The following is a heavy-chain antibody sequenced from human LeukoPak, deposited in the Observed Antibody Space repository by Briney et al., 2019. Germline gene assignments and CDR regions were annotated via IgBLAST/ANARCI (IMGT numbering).Heavy chain of an antibody. V-gene: IGHV3-23*01. Sequence: GGSLRLSCAASGFTFSSYAMSWVRQAPGRGLEWVSAISGSGGSTYYADSVKGRFTISRDNSKNTLYLQMNSLRAEDTAVYYCAKDDGDSWAYDAFDIWGQGTMVTVSS. J-gene: IGHJ3*02. CDR1: GFTFSSYA. CDR2: ISGSGGST. CDR3: AKDDGDSWAYDAFDI. D-gene: IGHD7-27*01.